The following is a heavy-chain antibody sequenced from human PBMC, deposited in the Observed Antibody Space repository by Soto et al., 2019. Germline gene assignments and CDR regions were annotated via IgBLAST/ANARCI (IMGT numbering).Heavy chain of an antibody. V-gene: IGHV3-30*09. CDR1: GFTFSDYG. Sequence: GGSLRLSCVVSGFTFSDYGFHWVRQAPGKGLEWVAVISYDGNNKNYADSVKGRFAISRDNSKNMVFMEMNSLRIEDTAVYYWARDINDFWSGYAERVYGTDVWGQGTTVTVSS. D-gene: IGHD3-3*01. J-gene: IGHJ6*02. CDR2: ISYDGNNK. CDR3: ARDINDFWSGYAERVYGTDV.